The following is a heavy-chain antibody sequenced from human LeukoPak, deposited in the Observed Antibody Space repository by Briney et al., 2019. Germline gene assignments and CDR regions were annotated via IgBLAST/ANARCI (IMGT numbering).Heavy chain of an antibody. Sequence: ASVKVSCKASGYTFTSYGISWVRQAPGQGLEWMGWISAYNGNTNYAQKLQGRVTMTTDTSTSTAYMELRSLRSDGTAVYYRARDRDYYDSSGNDAFDIWGQGTMVTVSS. V-gene: IGHV1-18*01. CDR3: ARDRDYYDSSGNDAFDI. D-gene: IGHD3-22*01. J-gene: IGHJ3*02. CDR2: ISAYNGNT. CDR1: GYTFTSYG.